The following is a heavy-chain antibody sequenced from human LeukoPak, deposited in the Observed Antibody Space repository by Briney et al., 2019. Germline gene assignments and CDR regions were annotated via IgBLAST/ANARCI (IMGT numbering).Heavy chain of an antibody. Sequence: SGTLSLTCAVSGGSISSSNWWSWVRQPPGKGLEWIGEIYHSGSTNYNPSLKSRVTISVDKSKNQFSLKLSSVTAADTAVYYCAGGPLTAVADPYYFDYWGQGTLVTVSS. CDR1: GGSISSSNW. CDR3: AGGPLTAVADPYYFDY. V-gene: IGHV4-4*02. D-gene: IGHD6-19*01. CDR2: IYHSGST. J-gene: IGHJ4*02.